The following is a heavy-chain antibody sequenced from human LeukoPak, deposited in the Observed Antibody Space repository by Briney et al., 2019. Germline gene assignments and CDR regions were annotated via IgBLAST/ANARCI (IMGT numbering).Heavy chain of an antibody. CDR1: GGSFSGYY. CDR3: ARVASYGYQQQLVHYYYYYMDV. Sequence: SETLSLTCTVHGGSFSGYYCNWIRQPPGKGLEWIGEINHSGSTNYNPSLKSRVTISVDTSKNQFSLRLSSVTAADTAVYYCARVASYGYQQQLVHYYYYYMDVWGKGTTVTVSS. D-gene: IGHD5-18*01. V-gene: IGHV4-34*01. J-gene: IGHJ6*03. CDR2: INHSGST.